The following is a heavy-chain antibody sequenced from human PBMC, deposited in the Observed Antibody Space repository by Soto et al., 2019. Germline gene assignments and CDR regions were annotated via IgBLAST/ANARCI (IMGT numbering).Heavy chain of an antibody. J-gene: IGHJ3*02. CDR1: GFTFSSYA. CDR2: ISGSGGST. Sequence: EVQLLESGGGLVQPGGSLRLSCAASGFTFSSYAMSWVRQAPGKGLEWVSAISGSGGSTYYADSVKGRFTISRDNSKNALHLQMNSLRAEDTAVYYCAKDYSHDSSVYYVAFDIWGQGTMVTVSS. CDR3: AKDYSHDSSVYYVAFDI. D-gene: IGHD3-22*01. V-gene: IGHV3-23*01.